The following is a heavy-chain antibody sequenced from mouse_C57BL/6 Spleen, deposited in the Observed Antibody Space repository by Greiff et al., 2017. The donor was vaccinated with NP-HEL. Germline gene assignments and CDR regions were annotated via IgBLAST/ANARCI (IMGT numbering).Heavy chain of an antibody. CDR2: IYPSDSET. Sequence: QVQLQQPGAELVRPGSSVKLSCKASGYTFTSYWMDWVKQRPGQGLEWIGNIYPSDSETHYNQKFKDKATLTVDKSSSTAYMQLSSLTSEDSAVYYCAREGYDGYYGDYWGQGTTLTVSS. J-gene: IGHJ2*01. D-gene: IGHD2-3*01. CDR3: AREGYDGYYGDY. V-gene: IGHV1-61*01. CDR1: GYTFTSYW.